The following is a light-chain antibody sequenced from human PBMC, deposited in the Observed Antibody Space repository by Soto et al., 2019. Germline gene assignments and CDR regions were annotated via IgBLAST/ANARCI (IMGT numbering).Light chain of an antibody. CDR1: NIGNKS. J-gene: IGLJ3*02. Sequence: SYELTQPPSVSVAPGKTASVACGGSNIGNKSVQWYQKKSGQAPVLVMYYDSDRPSGIPERFSGSNSGNTATLTISRVEAGDEADYYCQVWDISSGHVVFGGGPKLTVL. CDR2: YDS. CDR3: QVWDISSGHVV. V-gene: IGLV3-21*01.